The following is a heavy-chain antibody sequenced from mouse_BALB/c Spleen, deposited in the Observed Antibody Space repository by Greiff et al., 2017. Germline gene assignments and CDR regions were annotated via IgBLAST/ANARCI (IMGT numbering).Heavy chain of an antibody. V-gene: IGHV5-17*02. CDR2: ISSGSSTI. Sequence: EVKLMESGGGLVQPGGSRKLSCAASGFTFSSFGMHWVRQAPEKGLEWVAYISSGSSTIYYADTVKGRFTISRDNPKNTLFLQMTSLRSEDTAMYYCARSYYYGSSPLDYWGQGTTLTVSS. CDR3: ARSYYYGSSPLDY. CDR1: GFTFSSFG. J-gene: IGHJ2*01. D-gene: IGHD1-1*01.